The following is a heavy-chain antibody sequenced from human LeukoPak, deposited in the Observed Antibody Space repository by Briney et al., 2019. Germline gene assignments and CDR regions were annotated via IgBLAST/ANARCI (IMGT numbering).Heavy chain of an antibody. CDR3: ARDRGDCTNGVCYNWFDP. Sequence: PSETLSLTCTVSGGSISSGGYYWSWIRQPPGKGLEWIGYIYHSGSTYYNPSLKSRVTISVDRSKNQFSLKLSSVTAADTAVYYCARDRGDCTNGVCYNWFDPWGQGTLVTVSS. V-gene: IGHV4-30-2*01. CDR1: GGSISSGGYY. CDR2: IYHSGST. J-gene: IGHJ5*02. D-gene: IGHD2-8*01.